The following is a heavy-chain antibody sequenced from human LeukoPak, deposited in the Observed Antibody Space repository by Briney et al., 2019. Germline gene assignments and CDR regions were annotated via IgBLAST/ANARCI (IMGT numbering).Heavy chain of an antibody. CDR3: ATTVTTEDAFDI. CDR1: GFTFSSYS. D-gene: IGHD4-17*01. J-gene: IGHJ3*02. Sequence: NSGGSLRLSCAASGFTFSSYSMNWVRQAPGKGLEWVSSISSSSSYIYYADSVKGRFTISRDNAKNSLYLQMSSLRAEDTAVYYCATTVTTEDAFDIWGQGTMVTVSS. CDR2: ISSSSSYI. V-gene: IGHV3-21*01.